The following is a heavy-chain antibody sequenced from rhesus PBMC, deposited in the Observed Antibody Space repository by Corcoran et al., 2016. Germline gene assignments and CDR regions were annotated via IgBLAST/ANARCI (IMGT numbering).Heavy chain of an antibody. D-gene: IGHD3-34*01. CDR3: ACTGVIMHYFDY. Sequence: QVQLQESGPGLVKPSETLSLTCAVSGGSISSGYYYWSWIRQPPGKELEWIGYITYSGSPSYTPSLMGRVSISRDTSKNQFALKLSSVTAADTSVYYCACTGVIMHYFDYWGQGVLVTVSS. J-gene: IGHJ4*01. V-gene: IGHV4-122*02. CDR1: GGSISSGYYY. CDR2: ITYSGSP.